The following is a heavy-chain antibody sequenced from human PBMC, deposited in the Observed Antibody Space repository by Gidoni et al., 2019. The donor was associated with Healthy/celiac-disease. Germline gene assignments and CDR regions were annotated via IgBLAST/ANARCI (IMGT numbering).Heavy chain of an antibody. CDR1: GFTFSSYW. Sequence: EVQLVESGGGLVQPGGSLRLSCAASGFTFSSYWMSWVRQAPGKGLGWVANIKQDGSEKYYVDSVKGRFTISRDNAKNSLYLQMNSLRAEDTAVYYCARAAIVGATTGYYYGMDVWGQGTTVTVSS. J-gene: IGHJ6*02. CDR2: IKQDGSEK. CDR3: ARAAIVGATTGYYYGMDV. D-gene: IGHD1-26*01. V-gene: IGHV3-7*01.